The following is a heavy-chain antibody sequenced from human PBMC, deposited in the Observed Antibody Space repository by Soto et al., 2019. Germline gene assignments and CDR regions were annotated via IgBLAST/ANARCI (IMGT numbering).Heavy chain of an antibody. CDR1: GFTFSTYA. CDR3: AKGGYGGNSAAFDI. Sequence: PGGSLRLSCAASGFTFSTYAISWVRQAPGKGLEWVSAISGSGGSTDYADSVKGRFTISRDNSKNTLYLQMNSLRAEDTAVYYCAKGGYGGNSAAFDIWGQGTMVTVSS. V-gene: IGHV3-23*01. J-gene: IGHJ3*02. D-gene: IGHD4-17*01. CDR2: ISGSGGST.